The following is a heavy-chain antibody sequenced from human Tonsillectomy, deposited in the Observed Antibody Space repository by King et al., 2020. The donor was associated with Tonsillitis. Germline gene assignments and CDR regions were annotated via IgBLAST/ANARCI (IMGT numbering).Heavy chain of an antibody. D-gene: IGHD5-18*01. V-gene: IGHV3-7*04. CDR2: IKEDGSEK. CDR1: GFTFSSSW. Sequence: QLVQSGGGLVQPGGSLRLSCDASGFTFSSSWMAWVRQAPGKGLEWVAVIKEDGSEKYYVDSVQGRFTISRDNPKKSLYLKMNSLRADDTALYYCARDSGYSAFDIWGQGTMVIVSS. CDR3: ARDSGYSAFDI. J-gene: IGHJ3*02.